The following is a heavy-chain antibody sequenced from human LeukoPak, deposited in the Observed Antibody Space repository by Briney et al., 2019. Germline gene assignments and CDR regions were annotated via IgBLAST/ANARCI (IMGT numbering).Heavy chain of an antibody. CDR3: ARDPQSDLYFDY. CDR1: AYTFTSYY. Sequence: ASVKVSCKASAYTFTSYYMHWVRQAPGQGLEWMGIINPSGGSTSYAQKFQGRVTMTRDMSTSTVYMELSSLRSEDTAVYYCARDPQSDLYFDYLGQGTLVTVSS. J-gene: IGHJ4*02. CDR2: INPSGGST. V-gene: IGHV1-46*01.